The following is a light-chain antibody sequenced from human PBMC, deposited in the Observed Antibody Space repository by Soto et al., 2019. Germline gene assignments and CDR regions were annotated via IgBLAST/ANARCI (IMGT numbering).Light chain of an antibody. V-gene: IGKV1-5*01. J-gene: IGKJ1*01. Sequence: DFQMTQSPSTLSASVGDRVTITCRASQNINNWVAWYQQKPGKAPKFQIYDASTLQRGVPSRFSGSGFGTEFSLTISSLQPDDFGSYYCQHTRTFGQGTKVEI. CDR3: QHTRT. CDR1: QNINNW. CDR2: DAS.